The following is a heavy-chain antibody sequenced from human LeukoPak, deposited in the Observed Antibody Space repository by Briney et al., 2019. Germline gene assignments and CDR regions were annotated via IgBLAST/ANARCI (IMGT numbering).Heavy chain of an antibody. CDR3: ARDSGSDDDAFDI. CDR2: IYSGGST. J-gene: IGHJ3*02. CDR1: GFTVSSNY. V-gene: IGHV3-66*01. Sequence: GGSLRLSCAASGFTVSSNYMSWVRQAPGKRLEWVSVIYSGGSTYYADSVKGRFTISRDNSKNTLYLQMNSLRAEDTAVYYCARDSGSDDDAFDIWGQGTMVTVSS. D-gene: IGHD3-10*01.